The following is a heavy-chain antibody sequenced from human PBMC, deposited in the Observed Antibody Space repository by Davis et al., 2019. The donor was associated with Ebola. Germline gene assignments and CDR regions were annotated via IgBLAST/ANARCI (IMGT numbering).Heavy chain of an antibody. CDR1: GFTFSSYW. Sequence: PGGSLRLSCAASGFTFSSYWMHWVRQAPGKGLVWVSRINSYGSSTSYADSVKGRFTISRDNAKNSLYLQMNSLRAEDTALYYCAKEDYGMDVWGKGTTVTVSS. CDR2: INSYGSST. CDR3: AKEDYGMDV. J-gene: IGHJ6*04. V-gene: IGHV3-74*01.